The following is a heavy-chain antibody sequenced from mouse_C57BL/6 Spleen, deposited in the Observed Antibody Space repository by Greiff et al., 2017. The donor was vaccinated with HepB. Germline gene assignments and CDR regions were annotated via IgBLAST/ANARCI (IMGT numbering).Heavy chain of an antibody. CDR2: IDPSDSET. D-gene: IGHD1-1*01. J-gene: IGHJ4*01. Sequence: QVQLQQPGAELVRPGSSVKLSCKASGYTFTSYWMPWVKQRPIQGLEWIGNIDPSDSETHYNQKFKDKATLTVDKSSSTAYMQLSSLTSEDSAVYYCARFDYYGSSNYYAMDYWGQGTSVTVSS. CDR1: GYTFTSYW. V-gene: IGHV1-52*01. CDR3: ARFDYYGSSNYYAMDY.